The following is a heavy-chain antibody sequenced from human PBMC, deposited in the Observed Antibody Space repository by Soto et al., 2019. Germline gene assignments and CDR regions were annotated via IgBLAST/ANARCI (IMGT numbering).Heavy chain of an antibody. CDR3: ARDPLSYGDYAQTYWYFDL. Sequence: GGSLRLSCAASGFTFSSYAMSWVRQAPGKGLEWVASISQDGTDTDYVDSVKGRFAISRDNPKNSLYLQMNSLRADDTAVYYCARDPLSYGDYAQTYWYFDLWGRGTRVTVS. V-gene: IGHV3-7*01. J-gene: IGHJ2*01. CDR2: ISQDGTDT. D-gene: IGHD4-17*01. CDR1: GFTFSSYA.